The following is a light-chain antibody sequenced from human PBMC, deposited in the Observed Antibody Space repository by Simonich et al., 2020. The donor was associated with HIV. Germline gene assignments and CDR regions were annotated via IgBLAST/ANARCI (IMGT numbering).Light chain of an antibody. Sequence: AIQLPQSPSSLSASVGNRVTITCRASQGISSALVWYQQKPRKAPNVLIYDSSTLESAVPSRFSGSGYGTDFTLTSSRLQPEDFATYFCQQVNSNPRTFGHGTRLEIK. J-gene: IGKJ5*01. CDR1: QGISSA. CDR3: QQVNSNPRT. V-gene: IGKV1-13*02. CDR2: DSS.